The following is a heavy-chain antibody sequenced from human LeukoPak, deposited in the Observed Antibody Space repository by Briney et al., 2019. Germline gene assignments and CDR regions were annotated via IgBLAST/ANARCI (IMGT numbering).Heavy chain of an antibody. CDR2: IYGGDIT. Sequence: GGSLRLSCAASGFAVNSNYMSWVRQAPGKGLEWVSLIYGGDITYYADSVKGRSTISRDNSKNTLYLQMNSLRAEDTAVYYCAKRYCSSTSCHHGLDYWGQGTLVTVSS. J-gene: IGHJ4*02. D-gene: IGHD2-2*01. V-gene: IGHV3-53*01. CDR3: AKRYCSSTSCHHGLDY. CDR1: GFAVNSNY.